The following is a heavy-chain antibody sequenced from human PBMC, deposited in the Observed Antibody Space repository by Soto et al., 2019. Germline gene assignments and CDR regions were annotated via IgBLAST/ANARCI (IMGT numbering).Heavy chain of an antibody. V-gene: IGHV1-46*03. CDR3: SNGLQYNSGWYP. D-gene: IGHD6-19*01. J-gene: IGHJ5*02. Sequence: ASVKVSCKASGYTFSSSLWHWVRQAPGQGLEWMGIINPSGGSTSYAQKFQGRLTLTRDTSTSTVYMELSSLRSEDTAVYYCSNGLQYNSGWYPWGQGTLVTVSS. CDR1: GYTFSSSL. CDR2: INPSGGST.